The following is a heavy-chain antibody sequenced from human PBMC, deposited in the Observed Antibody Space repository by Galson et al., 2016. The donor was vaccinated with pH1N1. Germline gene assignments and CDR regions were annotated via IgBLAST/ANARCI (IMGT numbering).Heavy chain of an antibody. J-gene: IGHJ3*02. CDR2: VNPGGSTI. CDR3: ARQYDFGDYRGNAFDI. V-gene: IGHV5-51*03. CDR1: GYRFTSYW. Sequence: QSGAEVTKPGESLKISCKASGYRFTSYWIAWVRQVPGKGLEWVGVVNPGGSTISYGQPFQGQVTISSANSINAANLQWISLKASDTATYYCARQYDFGDYRGNAFDIWGQGTMVIVSS. D-gene: IGHD4-17*01.